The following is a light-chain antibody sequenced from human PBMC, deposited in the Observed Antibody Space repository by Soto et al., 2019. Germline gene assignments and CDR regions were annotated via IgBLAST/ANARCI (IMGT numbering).Light chain of an antibody. CDR2: AAS. CDR1: QSISTS. J-gene: IGKJ1*01. V-gene: IGKV1-39*01. Sequence: IQMTQSQSSLSSSLGDRVTITCRASQSISTSLNWYQQKEGLAPKLLIYAASSLQSGVPSRFSGSGSGTDFTLTVSSQHPEDFATYYCIQTDSIPPTFGIGTKVDI. CDR3: IQTDSIPPT.